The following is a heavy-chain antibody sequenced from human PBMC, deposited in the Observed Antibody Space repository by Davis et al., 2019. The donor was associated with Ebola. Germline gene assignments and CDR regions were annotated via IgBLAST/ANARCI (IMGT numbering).Heavy chain of an antibody. J-gene: IGHJ4*02. Sequence: ASVKVSCKASGYTFRNSAISWVRQAPGQGLEWMGWISAYNGNTNYAQILQGRVTMTTDTSTGTAYMELRSLRSDDTAVYYCARDLGLAAAANEDYWGQGTLVTVSS. CDR2: ISAYNGNT. CDR3: ARDLGLAAAANEDY. D-gene: IGHD6-13*01. V-gene: IGHV1-18*01. CDR1: GYTFRNSA.